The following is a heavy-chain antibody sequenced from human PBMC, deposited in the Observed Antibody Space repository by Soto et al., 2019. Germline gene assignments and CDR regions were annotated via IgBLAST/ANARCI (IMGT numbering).Heavy chain of an antibody. D-gene: IGHD2-2*01. CDR2: IIPIFGTA. CDR1: GGTFSSYA. CDR3: ARHVPAAGYYYGMDV. J-gene: IGHJ6*02. Sequence: QXXLXQSGAEXKKPGXSVKVSCKXSGGTFSSYAXXWVRQAPGQGLEWMGGIIPIFGTANYAQKFQGRVTITADESTSTAYMELSSLRSEDTAVYYCARHVPAAGYYYGMDVWGQGTTVTVSS. V-gene: IGHV1-69*12.